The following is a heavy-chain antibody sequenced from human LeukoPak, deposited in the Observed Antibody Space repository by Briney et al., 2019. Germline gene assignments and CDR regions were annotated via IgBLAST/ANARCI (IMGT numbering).Heavy chain of an antibody. J-gene: IGHJ4*02. V-gene: IGHV4-30-4*01. D-gene: IGHD2-2*02. CDR3: ARRRGYCSSTSCYTDYFDH. CDR2: IYYSGST. Sequence: SETLSLTCTVSGGSISSGDYYWSWIRQPPGKGLEWIGYIYYSGSTYYNPSLKSRVTISVDTSKNQFSLKLSSVTAADTAVYYCARRRGYCSSTSCYTDYFDHWGQGTLVTVSS. CDR1: GGSISSGDYY.